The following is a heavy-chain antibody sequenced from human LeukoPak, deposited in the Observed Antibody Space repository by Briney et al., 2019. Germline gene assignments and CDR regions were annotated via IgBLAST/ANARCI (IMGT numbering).Heavy chain of an antibody. CDR2: ISYDGSNK. Sequence: SCKVSGYTLTELSMHWVRQAPGKGLEWVAVISYDGSNKYYADSVKGRFTISRDNSKNTLYLQMNSLRAEDTAVYYCAKARPMIVVGPYDYWGQGTLVTVSS. CDR1: GYTLTELS. V-gene: IGHV3-30*18. CDR3: AKARPMIVVGPYDY. J-gene: IGHJ4*02. D-gene: IGHD3-22*01.